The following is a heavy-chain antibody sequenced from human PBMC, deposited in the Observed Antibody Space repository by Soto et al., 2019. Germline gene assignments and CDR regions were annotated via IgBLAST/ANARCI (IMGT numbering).Heavy chain of an antibody. CDR3: ATGPPYCSGGSCYLFDY. V-gene: IGHV1-24*01. D-gene: IGHD2-15*01. J-gene: IGHJ4*02. Sequence: ASVKVSCKVSGYTLTELSMHWVRQAPGKGLEWMGGFDPEDGETIYAQKFQGRVTMTEDTSTDTAYMELSSLRSEDTAVYYCATGPPYCSGGSCYLFDYWGQGTLVTVSS. CDR2: FDPEDGET. CDR1: GYTLTELS.